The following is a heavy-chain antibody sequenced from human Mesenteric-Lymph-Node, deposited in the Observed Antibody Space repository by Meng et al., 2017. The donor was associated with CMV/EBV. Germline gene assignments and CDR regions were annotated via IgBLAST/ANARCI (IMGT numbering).Heavy chain of an antibody. J-gene: IGHJ6*02. CDR2: INHSGST. Sequence: GSLRLSCAVYGGSFSGYYWSWIRQPPGKGLEWIGEINHSGSTNYNPSLKSRVTISVDTSKNQFSLKLSSVTAADTAVYYCARVTYSSFDYYYYGMDVWGQGTTVTVSS. D-gene: IGHD6-6*01. CDR1: GGSFSGYY. CDR3: ARVTYSSFDYYYYGMDV. V-gene: IGHV4-34*01.